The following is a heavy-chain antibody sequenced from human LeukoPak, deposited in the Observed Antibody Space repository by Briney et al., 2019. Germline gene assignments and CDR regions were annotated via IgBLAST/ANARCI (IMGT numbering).Heavy chain of an antibody. D-gene: IGHD1-26*01. J-gene: IGHJ4*02. Sequence: NPSETLSLTCTVSGGSISSSSYYWGWIRQPPGKGLEWIGNIYSSGSTYYNASLQSRVTISIDTSKNQFSLRLNSVTAADTAMYYCAKSGGYGLIDYWGQGTRVTVSS. CDR2: IYSSGST. CDR1: GGSISSSSYY. CDR3: AKSGGYGLIDY. V-gene: IGHV4-39*01.